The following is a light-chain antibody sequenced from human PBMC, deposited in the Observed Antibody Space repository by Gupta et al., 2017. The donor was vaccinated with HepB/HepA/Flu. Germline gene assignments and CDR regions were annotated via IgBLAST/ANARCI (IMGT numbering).Light chain of an antibody. V-gene: IGKV4-1*01. J-gene: IGKJ2*04. CDR1: QSVLHSSKSKNY. CDR2: WAT. CDR3: QQDLDYRVCN. Sequence: DIVMTQSPDSLAVSLGERATINCRSSQSVLHSSKSKNYLAWYQQKPGQPPKLLIYWATTREAGVPDRFSGSGFRKDLPLTISSRQQEDVAVYYCQQDLDYRVCNFGQGTEMEIK.